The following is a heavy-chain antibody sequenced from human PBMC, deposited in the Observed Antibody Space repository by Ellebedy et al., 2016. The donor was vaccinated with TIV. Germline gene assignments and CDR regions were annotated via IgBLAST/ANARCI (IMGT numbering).Heavy chain of an antibody. CDR2: IKEGGSEK. D-gene: IGHD4/OR15-4a*01. CDR3: ARGNDYGDAVPLWYFDR. CDR1: GFTFSSYW. Sequence: GESLKISCAASGFTFSSYWMNWVRQAPGKGLEWVANIKEGGSEKYYVDSVKGRFTISRDNAKNSLYLQMNNLRAEDTAVYYCARGNDYGDAVPLWYFDRWGRGTLVTVSS. J-gene: IGHJ2*01. V-gene: IGHV3-7*01.